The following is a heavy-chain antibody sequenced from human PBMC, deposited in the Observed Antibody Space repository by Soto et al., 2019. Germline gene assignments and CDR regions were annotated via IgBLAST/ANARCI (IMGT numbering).Heavy chain of an antibody. CDR2: IWYDGSNK. CDR3: AGCSPYYFSDY. Sequence: QVQLVESGGGVVQPGRSLRLSCAASGFTFSSYGMHWVRQAPGKGLEWVAVIWYDGSNKYYADSVKGRFTISRDNSKNTRYLQMNSLRAVDTSVYHCAGCSPYYFSDYWGQGTLVTVSS. D-gene: IGHD3-22*01. V-gene: IGHV3-33*01. J-gene: IGHJ4*02. CDR1: GFTFSSYG.